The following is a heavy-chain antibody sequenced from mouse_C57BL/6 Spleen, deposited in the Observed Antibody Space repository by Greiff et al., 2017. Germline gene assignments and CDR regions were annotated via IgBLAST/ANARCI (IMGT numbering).Heavy chain of an antibody. CDR1: GYTFTNYW. J-gene: IGHJ2*01. CDR2: IYPGGGYT. Sequence: VKLMESGAELVRPGTSVKMSCKASGYTFTNYWIGWAKQRPGHGLEWIGDIYPGGGYTNFNEKFKGKATLTADKSSSTAYMQFSSLTSEDSAIYYCARGYSNNYFDYWGQGTTLTVSS. D-gene: IGHD2-5*01. V-gene: IGHV1-63*01. CDR3: ARGYSNNYFDY.